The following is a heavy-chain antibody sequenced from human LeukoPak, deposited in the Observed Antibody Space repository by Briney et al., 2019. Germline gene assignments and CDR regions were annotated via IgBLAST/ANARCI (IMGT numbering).Heavy chain of an antibody. CDR3: DRYVDY. V-gene: IGHV3-30*19. Sequence: GRSLRLSCAASGFIFSSYGMHWVRQAPGKGLEWVAVAYHDEWPGNSKYYADSVKGRFTISRDNSKNTLHLQMSSLRSEDTADCVKDRYVDYWGQGTLVTVSS. CDR1: GFIFSSYG. D-gene: IGHD2-21*01. J-gene: IGHJ4*02. CDR2: AYHDEWPGNSK.